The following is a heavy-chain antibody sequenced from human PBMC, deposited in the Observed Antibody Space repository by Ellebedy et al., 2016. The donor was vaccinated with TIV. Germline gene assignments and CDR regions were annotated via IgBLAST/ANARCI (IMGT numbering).Heavy chain of an antibody. CDR1: GLTFRNYA. D-gene: IGHD2-21*01. J-gene: IGHJ4*02. Sequence: PGGSLRLSCSASGLTFRNYAMHWVRQAPGKGLEYVSAISNNGGSTYYADSVKGRFTIPRDNSKNTLYLQMSSLTPEDTAVYYCVPRMVVAFEYWGQGTLVTVSS. CDR2: ISNNGGST. CDR3: VPRMVVAFEY. V-gene: IGHV3-64D*09.